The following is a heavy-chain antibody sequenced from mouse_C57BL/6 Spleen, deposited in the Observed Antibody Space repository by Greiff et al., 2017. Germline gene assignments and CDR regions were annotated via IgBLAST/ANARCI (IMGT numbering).Heavy chain of an antibody. CDR3: ARSPHYDLGGYAMDY. Sequence: QVTLKESGPGILQSSQTLSLTCSFSGFSLSTSGMGVSWIRQPSGKGLEWLAHIYWDDDKRYNPSLKSRLTISEDTSRNQVFLKITSVDTADTATYYCARSPHYDLGGYAMDYWGQGTSVTVSS. D-gene: IGHD2-4*01. CDR2: IYWDDDK. J-gene: IGHJ4*01. V-gene: IGHV8-12*01. CDR1: GFSLSTSGMG.